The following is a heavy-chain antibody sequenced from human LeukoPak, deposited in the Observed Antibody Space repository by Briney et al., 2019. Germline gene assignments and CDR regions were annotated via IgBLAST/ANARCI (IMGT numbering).Heavy chain of an antibody. CDR3: ARPSRIAVAGTN. V-gene: IGHV1-2*02. Sequence: GASVKVPCKASGYTFTGYYMHWVRQAPGQGLEWMGWINPNSGGTNYAQKFQGRVTLTRDTSISTAYMELSRLRSDDTAVYYCARPSRIAVAGTNWGQGTLVTVSS. D-gene: IGHD6-19*01. CDR2: INPNSGGT. CDR1: GYTFTGYY. J-gene: IGHJ4*02.